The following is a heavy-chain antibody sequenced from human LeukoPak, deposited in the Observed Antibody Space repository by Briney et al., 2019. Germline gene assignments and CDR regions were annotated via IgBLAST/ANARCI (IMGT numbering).Heavy chain of an antibody. D-gene: IGHD3-16*01. CDR3: ARVAYYGSPDY. Sequence: ASVKVSCEASGYTFTGYYMHWVRQAPGQGLEWMGRINPNSGGTNYAQKFQGRVTMTRDTSISTAYMELSRLRSDDTAVYYCARVAYYGSPDYWGQGTLVTVSS. V-gene: IGHV1-2*06. CDR2: INPNSGGT. CDR1: GYTFTGYY. J-gene: IGHJ4*02.